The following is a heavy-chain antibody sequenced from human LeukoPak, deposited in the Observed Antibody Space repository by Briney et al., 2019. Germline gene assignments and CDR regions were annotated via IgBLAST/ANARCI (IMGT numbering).Heavy chain of an antibody. Sequence: SETLSLTCTVSGGSISSSSYYWGWIRQPPGKGLEWIGSIYYSGSTYYNPSLKSRVTISVDTSKNQFSLKLSSVTAADTAVYYCARATYYDFGIDPWGQGTLVTVSS. CDR2: IYYSGST. J-gene: IGHJ5*02. V-gene: IGHV4-39*01. CDR1: GGSISSSSYY. D-gene: IGHD3-3*01. CDR3: ARATYYDFGIDP.